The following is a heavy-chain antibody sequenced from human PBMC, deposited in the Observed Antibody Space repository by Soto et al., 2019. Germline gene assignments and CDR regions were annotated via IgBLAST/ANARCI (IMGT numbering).Heavy chain of an antibody. CDR2: IYYSGRT. D-gene: IGHD6-13*01. CDR3: ARGRRYTSSWYWFDP. V-gene: IGHV4-31*03. Sequence: PSETLSLTCTVSAGSISSGDYYWIWIRQHPGKGRERIGYIYYSGRTNYNPSLKSRVIISVDTSNNQFSLKLTSVTAADTAVYYCARGRRYTSSWYWFDPWGQGTLVTVSS. CDR1: AGSISSGDYY. J-gene: IGHJ5*02.